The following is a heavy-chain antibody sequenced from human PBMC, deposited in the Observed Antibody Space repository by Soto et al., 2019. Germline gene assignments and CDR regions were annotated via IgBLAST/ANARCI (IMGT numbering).Heavy chain of an antibody. D-gene: IGHD1-26*01. J-gene: IGHJ5*02. CDR2: INPRSGDI. Sequence: ASVKVSCKASGYTFIGYYIHCVRQAPGQGLEWMGRINPRSGDITYAQKFQGRLTMTRDTSISTAYMELSSLRSDDTAVYYCGRDGVGATPLGWFDPWGQGSLVTVSS. CDR1: GYTFIGYY. CDR3: GRDGVGATPLGWFDP. V-gene: IGHV1-2*06.